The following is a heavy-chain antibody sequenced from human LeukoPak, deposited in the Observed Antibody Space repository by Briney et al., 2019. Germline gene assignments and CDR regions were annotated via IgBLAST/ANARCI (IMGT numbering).Heavy chain of an antibody. CDR3: VRSGLSRFGF. Sequence: GGSLRLSCAASGFTVSSMYMSWVRQAPGKGLEWVSVIYGGGSTFYADSVKGRFTISRDNSKNTLYLQMNSLRAEDTAVYYCVRSGLSRFGFWGQGTLVTVSS. CDR2: IYGGGST. CDR1: GFTVSSMY. D-gene: IGHD2/OR15-2a*01. V-gene: IGHV3-53*01. J-gene: IGHJ4*02.